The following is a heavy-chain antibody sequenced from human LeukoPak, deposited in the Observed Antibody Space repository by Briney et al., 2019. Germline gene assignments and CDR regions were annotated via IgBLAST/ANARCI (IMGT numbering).Heavy chain of an antibody. V-gene: IGHV3-30-3*01. CDR3: ARVYSSSWYPSGYYYGMDV. CDR1: GFTFSSYA. J-gene: IGHJ6*02. CDR2: ISYDGSNK. D-gene: IGHD6-13*01. Sequence: HPGGSLRLSCAASGFTFSSYAMHWVRQAPGKGLEWVAVISYDGSNKYYADSVKGRFTISRDNSKNTLYLQMNSLRAEDTAVYYCARVYSSSWYPSGYYYGMDVWGQGTTVTVSS.